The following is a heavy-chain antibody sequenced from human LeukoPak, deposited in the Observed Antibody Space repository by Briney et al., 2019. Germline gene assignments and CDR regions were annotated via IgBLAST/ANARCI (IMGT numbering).Heavy chain of an antibody. CDR1: GFTFNTYA. V-gene: IGHV3-23*01. CDR2: IFGSGGSA. CDR3: AKTTTGYSSGRYPGWPADY. J-gene: IGHJ4*02. D-gene: IGHD6-19*01. Sequence: PGGSLRLSCAASGFTFNTYAMYWVRQAPGKGLEWVSGIFGSGGSAHYADPVKGRFTISRDNSKNTVYLQMNSLRAEDTAVYYCAKTTTGYSSGRYPGWPADYWGQGALVTVSS.